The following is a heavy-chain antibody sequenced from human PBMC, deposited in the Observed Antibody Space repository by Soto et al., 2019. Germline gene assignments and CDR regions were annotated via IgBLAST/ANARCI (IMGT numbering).Heavy chain of an antibody. J-gene: IGHJ4*01. CDR1: GYTFISYY. CDR3: ARALAAPRELDY. CDR2: INPSGGST. Sequence: GASGKVSWKASGYTFISYYMHWLRQAPGQGLEWMGMINPSGGSTSYAQKFQGSVTMTRDTSTSTVYMELRGLRPQDTAVYYCARALAAPRELDYWG. V-gene: IGHV1-46*01. D-gene: IGHD6-6*01.